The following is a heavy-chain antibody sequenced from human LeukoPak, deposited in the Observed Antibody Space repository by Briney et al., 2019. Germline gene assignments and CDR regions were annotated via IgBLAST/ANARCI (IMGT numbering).Heavy chain of an antibody. CDR3: ARFLGYTFDY. J-gene: IGHJ4*02. CDR2: IYHSGST. D-gene: IGHD5-24*01. Sequence: SETLSLTCAVSGYSISSGYYWGWIRQPPGKGLEWIGSIYHSGSTYYNPSLKSRVTISVDTSKNQFSLKLSSVTAADTAVYYCARFLGYTFDYWGPGTLVTASS. V-gene: IGHV4-38-2*01. CDR1: GYSISSGYY.